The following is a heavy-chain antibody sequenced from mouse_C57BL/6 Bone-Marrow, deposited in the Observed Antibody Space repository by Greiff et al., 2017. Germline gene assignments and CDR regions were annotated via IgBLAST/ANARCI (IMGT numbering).Heavy chain of an antibody. D-gene: IGHD1-1*01. J-gene: IGHJ2*01. CDR3: ARSIYGSSYFDY. CDR2: IYPGGGYT. CDR1: GYTFTGYW. Sequence: QVQLQQSGAELMKPGASVKLSCKATGYTFTGYWIEWVKQRPGHGLEWIGDIYPGGGYTNYNEKFKGKATLTADKSSSTAYMQFSSQTSEDSAIYYCARSIYGSSYFDYWGQGTTLTVSS. V-gene: IGHV1-63*01.